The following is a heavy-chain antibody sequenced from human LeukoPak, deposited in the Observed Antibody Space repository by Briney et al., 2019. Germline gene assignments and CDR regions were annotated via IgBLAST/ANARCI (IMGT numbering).Heavy chain of an antibody. CDR2: IYYSGST. CDR1: GGSISSYY. V-gene: IGHV4-59*08. J-gene: IGHJ6*02. CDR3: ATYSSNLPGYYYYGMDV. D-gene: IGHD6-19*01. Sequence: PSETLSFTCTVSGGSISSYYWSWIRQPPGKGLEWIGYIYYSGSTNYNPSLKSRVTISVDTSKNQFSLKLSSVTAADTAVYYCATYSSNLPGYYYYGMDVWGQGTTVTVSS.